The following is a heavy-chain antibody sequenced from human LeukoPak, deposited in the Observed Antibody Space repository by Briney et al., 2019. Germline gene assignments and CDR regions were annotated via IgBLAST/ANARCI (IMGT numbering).Heavy chain of an antibody. CDR2: IKQGGSEK. D-gene: IGHD5-12*01. J-gene: IGHJ4*02. CDR1: GFTFSSYW. Sequence: TGGSLRLSCAASGFTFSSYWMSWVRQAPGKGLEWVANIKQGGSEKYYVDSVKGRFTISRDNAKNSLYLQMNSLRAEDTAVYYCAREPSGYDSTHFDYWGQGTLVTVSS. V-gene: IGHV3-7*01. CDR3: AREPSGYDSTHFDY.